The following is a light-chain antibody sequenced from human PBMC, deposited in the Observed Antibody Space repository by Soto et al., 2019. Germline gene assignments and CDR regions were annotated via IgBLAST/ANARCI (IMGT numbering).Light chain of an antibody. CDR2: GAS. CDR3: QQYNDWPRT. J-gene: IGKJ1*01. V-gene: IGKV3-15*01. CDR1: QSVSSY. Sequence: EIVLTQSPATLSSSPGERATLSCRASQSVSSYLAWYQQKPGQAPSLLIYGASTRAAGIPARFSGSGSGTEFTLTISSLQSEDFAVYYCQQYNDWPRTFGQGTKVDIK.